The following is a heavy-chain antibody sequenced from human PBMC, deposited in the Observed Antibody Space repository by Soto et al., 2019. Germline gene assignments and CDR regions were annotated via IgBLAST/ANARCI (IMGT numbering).Heavy chain of an antibody. D-gene: IGHD6-25*01. CDR1: GGSISSGGYS. Sequence: PSETLSLTCAVSGGSISSGGYSWSWIRQPPGKGLEWIGYIYHSGSTYYNPSLKSRVTISVDRSKNQFSLKLSSVTAADTAVYYCARGDSSEDHFDYWGQGTLVTVSS. CDR2: IYHSGST. V-gene: IGHV4-30-2*01. J-gene: IGHJ4*02. CDR3: ARGDSSEDHFDY.